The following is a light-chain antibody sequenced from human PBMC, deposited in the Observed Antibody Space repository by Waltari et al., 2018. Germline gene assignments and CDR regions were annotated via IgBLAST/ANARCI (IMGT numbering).Light chain of an antibody. CDR2: QDT. V-gene: IGLV3-1*01. CDR1: NLGRKY. CDR3: QAWDSATVV. J-gene: IGLJ2*01. Sequence: SYDLIQPPSVSVSPGQRARTTCSAENLGRKYVCCYQQKPGQYPVLIIYQDTERPSGIPERFSGSNSGNTATLTISGTQTLDEADYYCQAWDSATVVFGGGTKLTVL.